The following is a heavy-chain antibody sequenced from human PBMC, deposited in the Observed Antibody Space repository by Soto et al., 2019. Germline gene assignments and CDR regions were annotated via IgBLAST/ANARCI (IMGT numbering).Heavy chain of an antibody. D-gene: IGHD6-13*01. CDR1: GGTFISCA. Sequence: SVKVSCKDSGGTFISCAISLLLQGPVQGLEWMGGIIPIFGTANYAQKFQGRVTITADKSTSTAYMELSSLRSEDTAVYYCARDSGDMGGSWPLYYFDYWGQGTLVTVSS. J-gene: IGHJ4*02. V-gene: IGHV1-69*06. CDR2: IIPIFGTA. CDR3: ARDSGDMGGSWPLYYFDY.